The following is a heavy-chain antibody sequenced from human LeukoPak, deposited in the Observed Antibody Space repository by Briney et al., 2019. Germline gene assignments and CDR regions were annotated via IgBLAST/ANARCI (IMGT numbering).Heavy chain of an antibody. D-gene: IGHD3-16*01. J-gene: IGHJ4*02. CDR1: GFTFDDYA. V-gene: IGHV3-9*01. CDR2: ISWNSGSI. CDR3: AKDSGGPYVWGSYEFDY. Sequence: GRSLRLSCAASGFTFDDYAMHWVRQAPGKGLEWVSGISWNSGSIGYADSVKGRFTISRDNAKNSPYLQMNSLRAEDTALYYCAKDSGGPYVWGSYEFDYWGQGTLVTVSS.